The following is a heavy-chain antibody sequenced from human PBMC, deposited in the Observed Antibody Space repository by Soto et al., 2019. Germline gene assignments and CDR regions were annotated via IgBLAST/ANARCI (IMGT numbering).Heavy chain of an antibody. CDR2: IYSGGST. CDR3: ARVVGATMPYFDY. V-gene: IGHV3-53*01. J-gene: IGHJ4*02. CDR1: GFTVSSNY. D-gene: IGHD1-26*01. Sequence: QTGGSLRLSCAASGFTVSSNYMSWVRQAPGKGLEWVSVIYSGGSTYYADSVKGRFTISRDNSKNTLYLQMNSLRAEDTAVYYCARVVGATMPYFDYWGQGTLVTVSS.